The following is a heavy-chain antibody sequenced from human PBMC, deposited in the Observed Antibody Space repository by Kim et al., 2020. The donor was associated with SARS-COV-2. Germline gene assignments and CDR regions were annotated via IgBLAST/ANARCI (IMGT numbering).Heavy chain of an antibody. CDR2: IKSKTDGGTT. J-gene: IGHJ6*02. Sequence: GGSLRLSCAASGFTFSNAWMSWVRQAPGKGLEWVGRIKSKTDGGTTDYAAPVKGRFTISRDDSKNTLYLQMNSLKTEDTAVYYCTTATVVCRTRCVWGQGTTVTVSS. D-gene: IGHD2-15*01. CDR3: TTATVVCRTRCV. V-gene: IGHV3-15*01. CDR1: GFTFSNAW.